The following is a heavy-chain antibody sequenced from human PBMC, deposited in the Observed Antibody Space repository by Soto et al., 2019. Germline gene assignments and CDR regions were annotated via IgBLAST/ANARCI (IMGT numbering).Heavy chain of an antibody. J-gene: IGHJ4*02. CDR2: IWYDGSNK. D-gene: IGHD3-3*01. Sequence: AGGSLRLSCAASGFTFSSYGMHWVRQAPGKGLEWVAVIWYDGSNKYYADSVKGRFTISRDNSKNTLYLQMNSLRAEDTAVYYCAKVQRPFLSPSDYWGQGTLVTVSS. CDR1: GFTFSSYG. CDR3: AKVQRPFLSPSDY. V-gene: IGHV3-33*06.